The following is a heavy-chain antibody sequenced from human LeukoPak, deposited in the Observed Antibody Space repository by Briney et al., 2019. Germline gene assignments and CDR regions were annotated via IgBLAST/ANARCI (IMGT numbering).Heavy chain of an antibody. D-gene: IGHD5-12*01. CDR1: GGSVSGYY. V-gene: IGHV4-4*07. J-gene: IGHJ4*02. Sequence: SETLSLTCTVSGGSVSGYYWSSIRQSAGKGLEWIGRTHSTGSTHYNPSLKSRVTMSVDTSKNQFSLKLTSVTAADTAVYYCAREHPVAIAPDHWGQGTLVTVSS. CDR3: AREHPVAIAPDH. CDR2: THSTGST.